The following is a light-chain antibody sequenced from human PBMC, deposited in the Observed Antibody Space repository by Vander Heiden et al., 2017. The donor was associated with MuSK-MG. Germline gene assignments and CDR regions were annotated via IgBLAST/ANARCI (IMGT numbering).Light chain of an antibody. CDR3: QAWDSNTVV. Sequence: SFELTQSPSVSVSPGQSAKIPYSGDQLAQNYVCWYQKRPGQFLVLIIYLDNKPPPGIPERFSGSNSGNTATLTISGAQAMDEADYYCQAWDSNTVVFGGGTRLTVL. CDR1: QLAQNY. J-gene: IGLJ2*01. CDR2: LDN. V-gene: IGLV3-1*01.